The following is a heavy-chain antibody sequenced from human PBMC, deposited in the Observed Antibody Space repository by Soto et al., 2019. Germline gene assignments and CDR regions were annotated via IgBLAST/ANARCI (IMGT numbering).Heavy chain of an antibody. Sequence: QVQLQESGPGLVKPSQTLSLTCTVSGGSITSGYYWSWSRQHPGKGVEWIGYIYYSGNTYYNPSLKSRITISVDTAKNQFSLKLSSVTAADTAVYYCARDSGSYIFDPWGQGTLVTVSS. V-gene: IGHV4-31*03. CDR1: GGSITSGYY. D-gene: IGHD1-26*01. CDR2: IYYSGNT. J-gene: IGHJ5*02. CDR3: ARDSGSYIFDP.